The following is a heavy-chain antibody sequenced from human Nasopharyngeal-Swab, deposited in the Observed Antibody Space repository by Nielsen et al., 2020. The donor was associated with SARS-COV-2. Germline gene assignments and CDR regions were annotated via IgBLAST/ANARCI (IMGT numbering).Heavy chain of an antibody. V-gene: IGHV3-21*01. CDR3: ARDPLSSWQAIGNWYFDL. CDR2: VSSTSSYI. J-gene: IGHJ2*01. Sequence: GESLKISCAASGFIFSDYDMTWIRQAPGKGLEWVSSVSSTSSYIYYADSLKGRFTISRDNAKNSLYLQLNSLRAEDTAVYYCARDPLSSWQAIGNWYFDLWGRGTLVTVSS. CDR1: GFIFSDYD. D-gene: IGHD6-13*01.